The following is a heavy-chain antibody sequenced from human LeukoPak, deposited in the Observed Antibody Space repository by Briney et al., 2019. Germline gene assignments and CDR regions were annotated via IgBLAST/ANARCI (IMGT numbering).Heavy chain of an antibody. V-gene: IGHV4-39*01. CDR1: GGSISSSSYY. D-gene: IGHD1-1*01. Sequence: SETLSLTCTVSGGSISSSSYYWGWIRQPPGKGLEWIGSIYYSGSTYYNPSLKSRVTISVDTSKNQFSLKLSSVTAADTAVYYCARHRPTGTGNFDYWGQGTLVTVSS. CDR3: ARHRPTGTGNFDY. CDR2: IYYSGST. J-gene: IGHJ4*02.